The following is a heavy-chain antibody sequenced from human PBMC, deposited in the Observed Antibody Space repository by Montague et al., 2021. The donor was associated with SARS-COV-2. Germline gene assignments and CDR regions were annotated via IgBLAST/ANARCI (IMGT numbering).Heavy chain of an antibody. J-gene: IGHJ3*02. CDR2: VYHSGGT. CDR1: GDSITNTYW. D-gene: IGHD1-26*01. V-gene: IGHV4-4*02. Sequence: SETLSLTCAVSGDSITNTYWWTWVRQSPGKGPEWIGEVYHSGGTHCNPSLKSRVTVSLDKSKNQFSLNLSSVTAADTAVYYCARGRVDLGATGLKVVFDIWGQGTVVTVSS. CDR3: ARGRVDLGATGLKVVFDI.